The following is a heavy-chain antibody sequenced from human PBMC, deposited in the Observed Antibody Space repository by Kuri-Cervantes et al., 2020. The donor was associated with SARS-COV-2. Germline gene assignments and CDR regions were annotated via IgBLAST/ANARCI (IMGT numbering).Heavy chain of an antibody. CDR1: GFTFRSYA. D-gene: IGHD3-3*01. Sequence: GGSLRLSCAASGFTFRSYAMHWVRQAPGKGLEYVSGIRSNGGNTNYANSVKGRFAISRDNCKNTLYLQMSSLTVEDTAVYFCATAERSGYPADWYFDLWGRGTLVTVSS. J-gene: IGHJ2*01. CDR3: ATAERSGYPADWYFDL. CDR2: IRSNGGNT. V-gene: IGHV3-64*01.